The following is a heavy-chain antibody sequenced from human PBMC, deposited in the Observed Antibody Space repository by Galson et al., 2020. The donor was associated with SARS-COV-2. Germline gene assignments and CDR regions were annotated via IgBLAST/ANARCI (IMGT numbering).Heavy chain of an antibody. CDR2: IIPILGIA. CDR1: GGTFSSYA. V-gene: IGHV1-69*04. J-gene: IGHJ6*02. CDR3: ARGVRGVVVPAAIPYYYGMDV. D-gene: IGHD2-2*01. Sequence: SVKVSCKASGGTFSSYAISWVRQAPGQGREWMGRIIPILGIANYAQKFQGRVTITADKSTSTAYMELSSLRSEDTAVYYCARGVRGVVVPAAIPYYYGMDVWGQGTTVTVSS.